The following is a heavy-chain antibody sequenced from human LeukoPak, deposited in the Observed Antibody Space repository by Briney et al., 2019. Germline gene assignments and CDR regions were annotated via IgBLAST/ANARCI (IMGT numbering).Heavy chain of an antibody. CDR3: AKDRGRYYDSSGYYWGYYFDS. V-gene: IGHV3-23*01. CDR2: ISGSGGGT. J-gene: IGHJ4*02. D-gene: IGHD3-22*01. Sequence: GGSLRLSCAASGFTFSSYAMSWVRQAPGKGLEWVSAISGSGGGTYYADSVKGRFTISRDNSKNTLYLQMSSLRAEDTAVYYCAKDRGRYYDSSGYYWGYYFDSWGQGILVTVST. CDR1: GFTFSSYA.